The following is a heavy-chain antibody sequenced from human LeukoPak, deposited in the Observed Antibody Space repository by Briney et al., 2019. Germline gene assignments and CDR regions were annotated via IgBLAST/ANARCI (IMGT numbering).Heavy chain of an antibody. D-gene: IGHD3-16*01. CDR2: IKHDGSGK. J-gene: IGHJ4*02. V-gene: IGHV3-7*01. CDR1: GFPFDRYW. CDR3: ARQPIYEAYFDF. Sequence: GGSLRLSCAASGFPFDRYWMSWVRLAPGKGLEWVANIKHDGSGKTFVDSVKGRFTISRDNAENSLYLQMNSLRAEDTAVYYCARQPIYEAYFDFWGQGTLVTVSS.